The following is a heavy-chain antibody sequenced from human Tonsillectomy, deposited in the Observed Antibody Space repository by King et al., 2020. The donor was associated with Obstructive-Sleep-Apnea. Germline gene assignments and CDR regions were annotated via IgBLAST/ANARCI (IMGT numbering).Heavy chain of an antibody. CDR3: TSLHDYNYGMDV. Sequence: VQLVESGGGLVQPGGSLTLSCAASGFTFSGSAMHWVRQASGKGLEWVGRIRSKANSYATAYAASVKGRFTISRDDSKNTAYLQMNSLKTEDTAVYYCTSLHDYNYGMDVWGQGTTVTVSS. V-gene: IGHV3-73*02. CDR1: GFTFSGSA. J-gene: IGHJ6*02. CDR2: IRSKANSYAT.